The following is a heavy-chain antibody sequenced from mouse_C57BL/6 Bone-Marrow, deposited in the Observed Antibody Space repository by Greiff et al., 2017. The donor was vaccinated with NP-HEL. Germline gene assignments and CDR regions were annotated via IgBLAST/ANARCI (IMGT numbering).Heavy chain of an antibody. CDR2: IYPGSGNT. Sequence: VQLQQSGPELVKPGASVKISCKASGYSFTSYYIHWVKQRPGQGLEWIGWIYPGSGNTKYNEKFKGKATLTADTSSSTAYMQLSSLTSEDSAVYYCARKGVGNPIYWYFDVWGTGTTVTVSS. V-gene: IGHV1-66*01. J-gene: IGHJ1*03. CDR3: ARKGVGNPIYWYFDV. CDR1: GYSFTSYY. D-gene: IGHD2-1*01.